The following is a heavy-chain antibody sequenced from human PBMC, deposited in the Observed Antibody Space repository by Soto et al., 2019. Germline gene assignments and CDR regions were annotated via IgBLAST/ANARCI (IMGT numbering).Heavy chain of an antibody. CDR1: GFTFSSYG. CDR3: AKRGAAAGIYYYYGMDV. J-gene: IGHJ6*02. V-gene: IGHV3-30*18. CDR2: ISYDGSNK. Sequence: QVQLVESGGGVVQPGRSLRLSCAASGFTFSSYGMHWVRQAPGKGLEWVAVISYDGSNKYYADSVKGRFTISRDNSKNTLYLQMNSLRAEDTAVYYCAKRGAAAGIYYYYGMDVWGQGTKVTVSS. D-gene: IGHD6-13*01.